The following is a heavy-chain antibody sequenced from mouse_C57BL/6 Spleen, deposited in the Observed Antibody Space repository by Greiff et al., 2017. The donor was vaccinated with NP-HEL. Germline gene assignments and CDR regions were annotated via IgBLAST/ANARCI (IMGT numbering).Heavy chain of an antibody. D-gene: IGHD2-4*01. CDR2: ISSGGDYI. CDR3: TRGSFYDYDGRVFAY. Sequence: EVKLVESGEGLVKPGGSLKLSCAASGFTFSSYAMSWVRQTPEKRLEWVAYISSGGDYIYYADTVKGRFTISRDNARNTLYLQMSSLKSEDTAMYYCTRGSFYDYDGRVFAYWGQGTLVTVSA. CDR1: GFTFSSYA. V-gene: IGHV5-9-1*02. J-gene: IGHJ3*01.